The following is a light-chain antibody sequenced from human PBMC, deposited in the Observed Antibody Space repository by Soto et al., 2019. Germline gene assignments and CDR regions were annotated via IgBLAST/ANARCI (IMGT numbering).Light chain of an antibody. J-gene: IGLJ2*01. V-gene: IGLV1-47*01. CDR3: AAWDDSLSGRV. CDR1: SSNIGSNY. CDR2: RNN. Sequence: QSLLTQSPSASGTPGQRVTISCSGSSSNIGSNYVYWYQQLPGTAPKLLIYRNNQRPSGVPDRFSGSKSGTSASLAISGLRSEDEADYYCAAWDDSLSGRVFGGGTKLTVL.